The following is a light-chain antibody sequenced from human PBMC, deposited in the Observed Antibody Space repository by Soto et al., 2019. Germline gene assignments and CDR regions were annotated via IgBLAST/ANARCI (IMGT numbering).Light chain of an antibody. CDR3: QQYGSSPRT. Sequence: EIVLTQSPATLSLSPGEGATLSCRASQSVSSNYLAWYQQKPGQAPRLLIFAASSRNTGIPDRFSGSGSGTDFTLTISRLEPEDFAVYHCQQYGSSPRTFGQWTKVEIK. CDR1: QSVSSNY. V-gene: IGKV3-20*01. CDR2: AAS. J-gene: IGKJ1*01.